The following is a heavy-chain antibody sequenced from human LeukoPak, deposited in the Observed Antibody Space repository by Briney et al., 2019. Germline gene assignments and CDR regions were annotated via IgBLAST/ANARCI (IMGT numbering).Heavy chain of an antibody. J-gene: IGHJ6*03. CDR3: ARGSRISSGYDYYYYYMDV. CDR2: INHSGST. V-gene: IGHV4-34*01. Sequence: SETLSLTCTVSGGSISSYYWSWIRQPPGKGLEWIGEINHSGSTNYNPSLKSRVTISVDTSKNQFSLKLSSVTAADTAVYYCARGSRISSGYDYYYYYMDVWGKGTTVTVSS. CDR1: GGSISSYY. D-gene: IGHD5-12*01.